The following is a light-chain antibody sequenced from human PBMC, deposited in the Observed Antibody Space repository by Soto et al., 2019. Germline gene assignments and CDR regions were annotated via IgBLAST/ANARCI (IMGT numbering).Light chain of an antibody. CDR1: QSVSSY. CDR3: QQRSNWPPT. Sequence: EVVLTQSPDTLSLSTRERAALSCRASQSVSSYLALYQQKPGQAPRLLIYDASNRATGIPARFSGSGSGTDFTLTISSLEPEDFAVYYCQQRSNWPPTFGQGTKVDIK. CDR2: DAS. V-gene: IGKV3-11*01. J-gene: IGKJ1*01.